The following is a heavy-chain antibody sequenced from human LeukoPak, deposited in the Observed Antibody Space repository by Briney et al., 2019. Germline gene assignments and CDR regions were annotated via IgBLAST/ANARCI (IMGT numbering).Heavy chain of an antibody. D-gene: IGHD1-1*01. CDR1: GFTFDDYA. J-gene: IGHJ3*02. Sequence: GGSLRLSCAASGFTFDDYAMHWVRQAPGKGLEWVSGISWNSGSIGYADSVKGRFTISRDNAKNSLYLQMNSLRAEDTALYYCAKTWTLDAFDIWGQGTMVTVSS. CDR2: ISWNSGSI. CDR3: AKTWTLDAFDI. V-gene: IGHV3-9*01.